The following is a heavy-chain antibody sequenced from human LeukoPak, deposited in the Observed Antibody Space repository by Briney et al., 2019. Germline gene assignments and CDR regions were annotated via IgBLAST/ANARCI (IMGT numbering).Heavy chain of an antibody. Sequence: GGSLRLSCAASGFSVSSYATTWVRQAPGKGLEWVAYITSSGDDIYYADSVKGRFTISRDNAKNALFLRMSSLRVEDTATYYCASDIVATSGDFWGQGTLVSVSS. CDR3: ASDIVATSGDF. J-gene: IGHJ4*02. D-gene: IGHD5-12*01. CDR1: GFSVSSYA. V-gene: IGHV3-21*05. CDR2: ITSSGDDI.